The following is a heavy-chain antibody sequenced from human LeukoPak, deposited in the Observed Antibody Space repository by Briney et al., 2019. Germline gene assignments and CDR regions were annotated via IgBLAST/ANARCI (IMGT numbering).Heavy chain of an antibody. CDR1: GFTFSSYG. D-gene: IGHD6-6*01. Sequence: GGSLRLSCAASGFTFSSYGMHWVRQAPGKGLEWVAVISYDGSNKYYADSVKGRFTISRDNSKNTLYLQMNSLRAEDTAVYYCASDQYSSSFFAYYYYGMDVWGQGITVTVSS. V-gene: IGHV3-30*03. J-gene: IGHJ6*02. CDR2: ISYDGSNK. CDR3: ASDQYSSSFFAYYYYGMDV.